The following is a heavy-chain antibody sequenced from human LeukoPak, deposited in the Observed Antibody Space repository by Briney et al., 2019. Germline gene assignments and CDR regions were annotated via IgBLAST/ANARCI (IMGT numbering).Heavy chain of an antibody. V-gene: IGHV1-8*01. CDR3: ARGSAIRKLPFLEWLSRDAFDI. CDR1: GYTFTSYD. J-gene: IGHJ3*02. D-gene: IGHD3-3*01. CDR2: MNPNSGNT. Sequence: GASVKVSCKASGYTFTSYDIHWVRQATGQGLEWMGWMNPNSGNTGYAQKFQGRVTMTRNTSISTAYMELSSLRSEDTAVYYCARGSAIRKLPFLEWLSRDAFDIWGQGTMVTVSS.